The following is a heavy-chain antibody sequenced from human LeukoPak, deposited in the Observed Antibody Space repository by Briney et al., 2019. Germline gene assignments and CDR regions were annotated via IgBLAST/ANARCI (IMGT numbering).Heavy chain of an antibody. V-gene: IGHV3-43*01. CDR3: AIMKSSSSWYYFDY. J-gene: IGHJ4*02. D-gene: IGHD6-13*01. CDR2: ISWDGGST. Sequence: GGSLRLSCAASGFTFDDYTMHWVRQAPGKGLEWVSLISWDGGSTYYADSVKGRFTISRDNSKNSLYLQMNSLRTEDTALYYCAIMKSSSSWYYFDYWGQGTLVTVSS. CDR1: GFTFDDYT.